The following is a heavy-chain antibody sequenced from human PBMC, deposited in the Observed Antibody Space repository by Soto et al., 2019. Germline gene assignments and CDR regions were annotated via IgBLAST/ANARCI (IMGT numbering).Heavy chain of an antibody. Sequence: QVQLVQSGTEVKKPGSSVKVSCKASGDTFSFYTINWVRQAPGLGLEWVGRINPIVSMSNYAQKFQGRVSMTAYKSTSTAYMELRSLRSDDTAMYFCAASYGSGYRAVDYWGQGALVIVSS. D-gene: IGHD3-10*01. V-gene: IGHV1-69*02. J-gene: IGHJ4*02. CDR2: INPIVSMS. CDR3: AASYGSGYRAVDY. CDR1: GDTFSFYT.